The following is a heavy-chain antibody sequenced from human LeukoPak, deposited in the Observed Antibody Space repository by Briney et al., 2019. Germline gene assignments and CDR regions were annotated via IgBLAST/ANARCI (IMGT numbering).Heavy chain of an antibody. CDR2: INPNSGGT. V-gene: IGHV1-2*02. CDR1: GYTFTGYY. J-gene: IGHJ6*02. D-gene: IGHD6-19*01. CDR3: ASDRGAVAGRGYYYYYYGMDV. Sequence: GASVTVSCTASGYTFTGYYMHWVRQAPGQGLEWMGWINPNSGGTNYAQKFQGRVTMTRDTSISTAYMELSRLRSDDTAVYYCASDRGAVAGRGYYYYYYGMDVWGQGTTVTVSS.